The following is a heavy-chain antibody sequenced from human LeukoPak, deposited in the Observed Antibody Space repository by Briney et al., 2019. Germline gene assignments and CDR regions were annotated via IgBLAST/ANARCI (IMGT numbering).Heavy chain of an antibody. D-gene: IGHD3-22*01. J-gene: IGHJ3*02. CDR1: GGSISSSNYY. CDR3: ARGQDYYDTSGYAFDI. Sequence: PSGTLSLTCTVSGGSISSSNYYWGWLRRPPGKGLEWLGIIYYSGSTYYNPSLKSRVTISVDTSKNQFSLKLSSVTAADTAVYYCARGQDYYDTSGYAFDIWGQGTMVTVSS. CDR2: IYYSGST. V-gene: IGHV4-39*01.